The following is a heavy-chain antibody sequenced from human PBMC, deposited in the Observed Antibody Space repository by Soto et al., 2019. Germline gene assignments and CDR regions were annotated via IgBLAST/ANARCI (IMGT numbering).Heavy chain of an antibody. V-gene: IGHV3-49*04. Sequence: EVQLVESGGGLVQPGRSLRLSCTGSGFTLGAYAMSWVRQAPGKGLEWVGSIRSRAYGGTTEYAASVKGRFTISRDASKSIAYLQMDRLKTEDTAMYFCARYRLAADLSDFDYWGQGTLVTVSS. CDR2: IRSRAYGGTT. J-gene: IGHJ4*02. CDR3: ARYRLAADLSDFDY. CDR1: GFTLGAYA. D-gene: IGHD6-25*01.